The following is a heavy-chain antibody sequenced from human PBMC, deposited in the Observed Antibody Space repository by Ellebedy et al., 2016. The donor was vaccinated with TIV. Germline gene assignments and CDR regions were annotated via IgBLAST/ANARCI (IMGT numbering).Heavy chain of an antibody. CDR1: GFSLSTSGMC. J-gene: IGHJ4*02. CDR3: ARMAHGDYRGDFDY. D-gene: IGHD4-17*01. CDR2: IDWDDDK. V-gene: IGHV2-70*11. Sequence: SGPTLVKPTQTLTLTCTFSGFSLSTSGMCVSWIRQPPGKALEWLARIDWDDDKYYSTSLKTRLTISKDTSKNQVVLTMTNMDPADTGTYYCARMAHGDYRGDFDYWGQGTLVTVSS.